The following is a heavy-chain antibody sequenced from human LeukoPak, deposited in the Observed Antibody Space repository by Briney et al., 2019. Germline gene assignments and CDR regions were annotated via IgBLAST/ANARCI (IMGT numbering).Heavy chain of an antibody. CDR1: GFTFSSYE. CDR2: ISSSGSTI. Sequence: PGGSLRLSCAASGFTFSSYEMNWVRQAPGKGLEWVSYISSSGSTIYYADPVKGRFTISRDNAKNSLYLQMNSLRAEDTAVYYCARVSPGVGVVVVAATKEDYFDYWGQGTLVTVSS. V-gene: IGHV3-48*03. D-gene: IGHD2-15*01. CDR3: ARVSPGVGVVVVAATKEDYFDY. J-gene: IGHJ4*02.